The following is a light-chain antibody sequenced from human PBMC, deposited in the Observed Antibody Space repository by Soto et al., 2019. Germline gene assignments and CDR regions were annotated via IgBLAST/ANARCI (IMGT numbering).Light chain of an antibody. V-gene: IGKV4-1*01. CDR1: QSILYSSNNKNY. CDR3: HRHYSSPPGT. J-gene: IGKJ1*01. CDR2: WAS. Sequence: DIVVAQSPDSLAVSLGETATINCRSSQSILYSSNNKNYLAWYQQKPGQPPKLLIYWASTRDSGVSDRFSGSGCGTDFTFTISSLRLEDAAVYYCHRHYSSPPGTFGQGTRVEI.